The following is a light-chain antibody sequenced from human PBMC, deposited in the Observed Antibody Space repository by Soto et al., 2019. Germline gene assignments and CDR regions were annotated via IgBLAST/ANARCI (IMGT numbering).Light chain of an antibody. CDR1: QSVGNH. Sequence: EVVVTQSPATLSVSPGEGATLSCRASQSVGNHLAWYQQRPGQAPRVLIYGASTRATGIPARFSGSGSGTEFTLTISSLQSEDFALYYCQQYIDWPRTFGQGTKVEVK. CDR3: QQYIDWPRT. CDR2: GAS. J-gene: IGKJ1*01. V-gene: IGKV3-15*01.